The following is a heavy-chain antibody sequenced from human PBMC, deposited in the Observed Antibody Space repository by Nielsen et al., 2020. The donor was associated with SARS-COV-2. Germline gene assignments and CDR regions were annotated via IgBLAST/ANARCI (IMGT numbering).Heavy chain of an antibody. J-gene: IGHJ4*02. D-gene: IGHD4-17*01. CDR1: GYTLTELS. Sequence: ASVKVSCKVSGYTLTELSMHWVRQAPGKGLEWMGGFDPEDGETIYAQKFQGRVTITRDTSASTAYMELSSLRSEDTAVYYCARALGDPPGHCGQGTLVTVSS. CDR3: ARALGDPPGH. CDR2: FDPEDGET. V-gene: IGHV1-24*01.